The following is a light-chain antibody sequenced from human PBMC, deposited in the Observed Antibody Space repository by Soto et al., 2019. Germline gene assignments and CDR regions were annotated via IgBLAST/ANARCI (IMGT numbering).Light chain of an antibody. CDR3: QTWDTGATVV. Sequence: QPVLTQSPSASASLGASVKLTCTLSSGHSSYAIAWHQQQPEKGPRYLMKLSSDGSHSKGDGIPDRFSGSSSGAARYLTISSLQSEDDAHYYSQTWDTGATVVFGGGTKLTVL. CDR2: LSSDGSH. CDR1: SGHSSYA. J-gene: IGLJ2*01. V-gene: IGLV4-69*01.